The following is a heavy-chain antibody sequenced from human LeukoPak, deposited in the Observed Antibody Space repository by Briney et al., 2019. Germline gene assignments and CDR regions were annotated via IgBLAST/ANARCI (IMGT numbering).Heavy chain of an antibody. V-gene: IGHV4-39*01. CDR2: IYYSGST. CDR3: ARRNFHIVSRYYFDY. CDR1: GGSISTSSYY. D-gene: IGHD5/OR15-5a*01. J-gene: IGHJ4*02. Sequence: PSETLSLTCTVSGGSISTSSYYWDLIRQPPGKGLEWIATIYYSGSTYYNPSLKSRVTISVDASKNQFSLKLSSVTAADTAVYYCARRNFHIVSRYYFDYWGQGTLVTVSS.